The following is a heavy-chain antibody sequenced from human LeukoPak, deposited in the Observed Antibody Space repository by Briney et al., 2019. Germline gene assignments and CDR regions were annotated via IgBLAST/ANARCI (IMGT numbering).Heavy chain of an antibody. Sequence: PSEILSLTRTVSGGSISSSNYYWAWIRQPPGKGLEWIATIYYAGATQYNPSLKSRVTISVDTSKNQFSLKLSSVTAADTAVYYCARLYYDFWSGYSSYYYYMDVWGKGTTVTVSS. D-gene: IGHD3-3*01. CDR3: ARLYYDFWSGYSSYYYYMDV. CDR2: IYYAGAT. CDR1: GGSISSSNYY. J-gene: IGHJ6*03. V-gene: IGHV4-39*07.